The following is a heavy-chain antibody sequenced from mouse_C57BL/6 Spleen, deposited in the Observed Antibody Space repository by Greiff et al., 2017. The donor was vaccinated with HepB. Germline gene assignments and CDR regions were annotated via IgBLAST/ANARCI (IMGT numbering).Heavy chain of an antibody. D-gene: IGHD2-3*01. J-gene: IGHJ3*01. CDR2: IYWDDDK. V-gene: IGHV8-12*01. CDR3: ARRELYDGSAWFAY. CDR1: GFSLSTSGMG. Sequence: QVTLKVSGPGILQSSPTLSLPCSFSGFSLSTSGMGVSWIRQPSGKGLEWLAHIYWDDDKRYNPSLKSRLTISKDTSRKQVFLKITSVDTADTATDYCARRELYDGSAWFAYWGQGTLVTVSA.